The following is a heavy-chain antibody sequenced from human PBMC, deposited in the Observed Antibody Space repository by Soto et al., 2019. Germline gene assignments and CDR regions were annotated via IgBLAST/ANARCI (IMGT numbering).Heavy chain of an antibody. Sequence: ASVKVSCKVSGYTLTELSMHWVRQAPGKGLEWMGGFDPEDGETIYAQKFQGRVTMTEDTSTDTAYMELSSLRSEDTAVYYCATPQNYGDSSWNYFDYWGQGTLVTVSS. CDR3: ATPQNYGDSSWNYFDY. D-gene: IGHD6-19*01. CDR1: GYTLTELS. V-gene: IGHV1-24*01. J-gene: IGHJ4*02. CDR2: FDPEDGET.